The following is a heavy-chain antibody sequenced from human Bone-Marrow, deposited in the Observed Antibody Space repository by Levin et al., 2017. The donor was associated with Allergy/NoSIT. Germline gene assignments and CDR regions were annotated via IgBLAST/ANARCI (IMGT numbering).Heavy chain of an antibody. CDR1: GYTFTAFY. CDR3: HIGAGGTDY. J-gene: IGHJ4*02. D-gene: IGHD2-21*01. Sequence: ASVKVSCKASGYTFTAFYMHWVRQAPGQGLEWVGWVNPDNGDTKFAQKFQGRVTLTTDTSVSTAYLVLGRLTAGDRAGYYCHIGAGGTDYWGPGTLVTVSS. V-gene: IGHV1-2*02. CDR2: VNPDNGDT.